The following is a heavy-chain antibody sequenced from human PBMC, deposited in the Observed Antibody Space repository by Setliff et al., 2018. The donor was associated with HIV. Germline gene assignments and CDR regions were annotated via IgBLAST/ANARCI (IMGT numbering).Heavy chain of an antibody. Sequence: ASVKVSCKASGYTFMNFAMHWVRQAPGQGLEWMGWINPNTENPTYAQGFTGRFVFSLDTSVSTAYLQISSLEAQDTGVYYCARRSHSVGTSWPFDHWGQGTQVTVSS. D-gene: IGHD6-13*01. J-gene: IGHJ4*02. CDR3: ARRSHSVGTSWPFDH. CDR1: GYTFMNFA. V-gene: IGHV7-4-1*02. CDR2: INPNTENP.